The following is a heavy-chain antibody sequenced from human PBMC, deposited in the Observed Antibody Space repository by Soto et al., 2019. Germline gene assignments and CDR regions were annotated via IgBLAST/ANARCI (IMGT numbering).Heavy chain of an antibody. CDR3: ASPKIAFYNWFDP. J-gene: IGHJ5*02. D-gene: IGHD3-3*02. V-gene: IGHV4-39*01. Sequence: QLQLQESGPGLVKPSETLSLTCTVSGGSISSSSYYWGWIRQPPGKGLEWIGSIYYSGSTYYNPSLNGRLXISVDTSKNQFSLKLSSVTAADTAVYYCASPKIAFYNWFDPWGQGTLVTVSS. CDR1: GGSISSSSYY. CDR2: IYYSGST.